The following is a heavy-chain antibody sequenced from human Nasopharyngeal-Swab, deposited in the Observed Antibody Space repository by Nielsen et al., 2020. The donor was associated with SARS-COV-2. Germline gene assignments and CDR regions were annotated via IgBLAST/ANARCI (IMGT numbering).Heavy chain of an antibody. CDR2: IVGSGDISGSGGNT. CDR3: AKDLRGPYFF. Sequence: GESLKISYVASGYSFRTYGMSWVRQAPGKGLEWVAAIVGSGDISGSGGNTYYAESVKGRFTISRDNSKNTLSLQMNSLRAEDTAVYYCAKDLRGPYFFWGQGTLVTVSS. J-gene: IGHJ4*02. CDR1: GYSFRTYG. D-gene: IGHD2/OR15-2a*01. V-gene: IGHV3-23*01.